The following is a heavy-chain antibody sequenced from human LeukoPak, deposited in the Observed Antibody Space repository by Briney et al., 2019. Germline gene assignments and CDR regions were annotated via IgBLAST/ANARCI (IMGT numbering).Heavy chain of an antibody. CDR2: IYYSGST. D-gene: IGHD6-13*01. CDR3: ARGYSSRLIHY. J-gene: IGHJ4*02. V-gene: IGHV4-61*01. CDR1: GGSVSSGSYY. Sequence: SETLSLTCTVSGGSVSSGSYYWNWIRQPPGKGLEWIGYIYYSGSTNYNPSLNSRVTRSLDTSKNQFSLKLSSVTAADTAVYFCARGYSSRLIHYWGQGTLVTVSS.